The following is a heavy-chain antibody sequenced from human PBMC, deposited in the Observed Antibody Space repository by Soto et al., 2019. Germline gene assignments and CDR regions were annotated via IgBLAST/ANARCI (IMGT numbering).Heavy chain of an antibody. Sequence: QVQLQESGPGLVKPSETLSLTCTVSGAFSSTYYWSWIRQPPGKGLEWIGYMNNIGRTNYNPSLKSRDTISLDTSKNQFSLKLSSVIAADTAVYYCARSFCRDAVRCNWFDPWGLGTLVTASS. CDR1: GAFSSTYY. J-gene: IGHJ5*02. V-gene: IGHV4-59*01. D-gene: IGHD2-8*01. CDR2: MNNIGRT. CDR3: ARSFCRDAVRCNWFDP.